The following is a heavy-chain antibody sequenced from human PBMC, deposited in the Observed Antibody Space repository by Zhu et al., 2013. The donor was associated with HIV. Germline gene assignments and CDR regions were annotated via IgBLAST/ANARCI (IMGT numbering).Heavy chain of an antibody. V-gene: IGHV4-30-4*01. CDR2: IYYSGST. CDR1: GGSISSGDYY. J-gene: IGHJ4*02. Sequence: QVQLQESGPGLVKPSQTLSLTCTVSGGSISSGDYYWSWIRQPPGKGLEWIGYIYYSGSTYYNPSLKSRVTISVDTSKNQFSLKLSSVTAADTAVYYCASRLSSYYYDSSGYFIFDYWGQGTLVTVSS. CDR3: ASRLSSYYYDSSGYFIFDY. D-gene: IGHD3-22*01.